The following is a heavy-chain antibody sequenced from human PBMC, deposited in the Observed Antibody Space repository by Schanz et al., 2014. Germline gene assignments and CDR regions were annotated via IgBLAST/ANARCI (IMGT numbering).Heavy chain of an antibody. CDR1: SASIRTYY. D-gene: IGHD2-2*01. J-gene: IGHJ4*02. CDR2: IYYSGST. V-gene: IGHV4-59*01. Sequence: QVQLQESGPGLVKPSETLSLTCTVSSASIRTYYWSWIRQPPGKGLEWIGYIYYSGSTTYNPSLMSRVTITVDTSKEQFSLNLSSVAAAYTAVYYCARGRVVPAAPEFDYWGQGILVTVSS. CDR3: ARGRVVPAAPEFDY.